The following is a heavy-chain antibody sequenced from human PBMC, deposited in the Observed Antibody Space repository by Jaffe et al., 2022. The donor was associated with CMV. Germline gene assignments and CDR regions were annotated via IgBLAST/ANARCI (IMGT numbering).Heavy chain of an antibody. CDR3: AKDLIGVFRDVGYFDY. CDR1: GFTFSSYA. J-gene: IGHJ4*02. D-gene: IGHD3-3*01. CDR2: ISGSGGST. V-gene: IGHV3-23*01. Sequence: EVQLLESGGGLVQPGGSLRLSCAASGFTFSSYAMSWVRQAPGKGLEWVSAISGSGGSTYYADSVKGRFTISRDNSKNTLYLQMNSLRAEDTAVYYCAKDLIGVFRDVGYFDYWGQGTLVTVSS.